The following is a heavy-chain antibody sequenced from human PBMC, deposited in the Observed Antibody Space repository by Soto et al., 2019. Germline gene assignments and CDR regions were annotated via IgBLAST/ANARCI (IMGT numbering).Heavy chain of an antibody. D-gene: IGHD4-17*01. CDR2: IDYSGST. CDR3: ARLETTVKNWFDP. Sequence: PAETLSLTCTVSGVSISSSSYYWGWIRQPPGKGVEWIGSIDYSGSTYYNPSLKSRVTISVDTSKNQFSLKLSSVTAADTAVYSCARLETTVKNWFDPWGQGTLVTVSS. J-gene: IGHJ5*02. V-gene: IGHV4-39*01. CDR1: GVSISSSSYY.